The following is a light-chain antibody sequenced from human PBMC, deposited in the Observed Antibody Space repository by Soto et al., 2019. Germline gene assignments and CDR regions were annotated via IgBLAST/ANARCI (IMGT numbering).Light chain of an antibody. CDR2: GAS. V-gene: IGKV3-20*01. Sequence: EIVLTQSPGTLSLSPGERATLSCRASQSVSSSYFAWYQQKPGQAPRLLIYGASSRATGIPDRFSGSGSGTDFTLTSSRLEPEDFAVYYCQQYGSSAWTVGQGTKVEIK. CDR3: QQYGSSAWT. J-gene: IGKJ1*01. CDR1: QSVSSSY.